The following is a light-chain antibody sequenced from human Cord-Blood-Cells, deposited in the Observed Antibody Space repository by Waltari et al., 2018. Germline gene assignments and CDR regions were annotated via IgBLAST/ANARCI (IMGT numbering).Light chain of an antibody. CDR2: GAS. V-gene: IGKV3-15*01. J-gene: IGKJ3*01. CDR3: QQCNNWPPFT. CDR1: QRVSSN. Sequence: EIVMTQSPATLSVSPGERATLSCRASQRVSSNLAWYQQKPGQAPRLLIYGASTRATGIPARFSGSGSGTEFTLTISSLQSEDFAVYYCQQCNNWPPFTFGPGTKVDIK.